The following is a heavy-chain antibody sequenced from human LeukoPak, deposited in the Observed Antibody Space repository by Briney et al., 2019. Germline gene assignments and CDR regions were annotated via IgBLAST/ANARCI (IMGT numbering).Heavy chain of an antibody. V-gene: IGHV4-34*01. CDR1: GGSFSGYY. CDR3: ARGSMVRGVIDYYYYGMDV. D-gene: IGHD3-10*01. J-gene: IGHJ6*02. CDR2: INHSVST. Sequence: PSETLSLTCAVYGGSFSGYYWSWIRQPPGKGLEWIGEINHSVSTNYNPSLKSRGTISVDTSKNQFSLKLSSVTAADTAVYCCARGSMVRGVIDYYYYGMDVWGQGTTVTVSS.